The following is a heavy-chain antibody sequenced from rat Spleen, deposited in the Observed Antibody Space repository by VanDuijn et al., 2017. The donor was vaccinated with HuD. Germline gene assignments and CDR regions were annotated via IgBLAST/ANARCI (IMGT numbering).Heavy chain of an antibody. J-gene: IGHJ3*01. Sequence: EVQLVGSGGGSVQPGRSMKLSCAASGFIFSKFYMAWVRQAPTKGLEWVASISIGGSSTYYRDSVKGRFTISRDNAKSTLYLQMDSLRSEDTATYYCARSRVYDYWGQGTLVTVSS. CDR1: GFIFSKFY. V-gene: IGHV5-25*01. CDR2: ISIGGSST. D-gene: IGHD1-4*01. CDR3: ARSRVYDY.